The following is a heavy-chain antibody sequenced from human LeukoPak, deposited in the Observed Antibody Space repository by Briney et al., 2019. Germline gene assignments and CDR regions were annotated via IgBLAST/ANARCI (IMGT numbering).Heavy chain of an antibody. J-gene: IGHJ5*02. CDR3: ARVIAAAGIWWFDP. Sequence: ASVKVSCKASGYTFTSYAMHWVRQARGQRLEWMGWINAGNGNTKYSQKFQGRVTITRDTSASTTYMELSSLRSEDTAVYYCARVIAAAGIWWFDPWGQGTLVTVSS. D-gene: IGHD6-13*01. CDR2: INAGNGNT. V-gene: IGHV1-3*01. CDR1: GYTFTSYA.